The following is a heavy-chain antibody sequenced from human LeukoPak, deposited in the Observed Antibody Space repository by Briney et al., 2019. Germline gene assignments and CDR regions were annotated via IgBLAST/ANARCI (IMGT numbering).Heavy chain of an antibody. CDR3: ARHTGSGSYYNRFINWFDP. Sequence: ASVKVSCKASGYTFTSYGISWVRQAPGQGLEWMGWISGYNGNTNYAQKFQGRVTMTTDTSTSTAYMDLRSLRSDDTAVYYCARHTGSGSYYNRFINWFDPWAREPWSPSPQ. J-gene: IGHJ5*02. D-gene: IGHD3-10*01. V-gene: IGHV1-18*01. CDR2: ISGYNGNT. CDR1: GYTFTSYG.